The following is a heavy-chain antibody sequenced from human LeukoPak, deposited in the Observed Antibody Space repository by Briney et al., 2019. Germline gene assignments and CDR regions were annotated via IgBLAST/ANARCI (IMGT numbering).Heavy chain of an antibody. J-gene: IGHJ4*02. D-gene: IGHD5-18*01. CDR2: ISAYNGNT. CDR1: GYTFTSYG. Sequence: ASVKVSCTASGYTFTSYGISWVRQAPGQGLEWMGWISAYNGNTNYAQKLQGRVTMTTDTSTSTAYMELRSLRSDDTAVYYCARDRYIDTWIQLWSIDYWGQGTLVTVSS. CDR3: ARDRYIDTWIQLWSIDY. V-gene: IGHV1-18*01.